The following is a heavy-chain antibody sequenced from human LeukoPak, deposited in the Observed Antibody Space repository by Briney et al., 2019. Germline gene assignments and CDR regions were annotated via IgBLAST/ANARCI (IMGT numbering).Heavy chain of an antibody. Sequence: GGSLRLSCAASGLTFSTYAMNWVRQAPEKGLEWVSGIIGNGYNTYYADSVKGRFTISRDNSKNTLYLQMNSLRVEDTAVYYCAKEAGYSGYDYPDYWGQGTLVTVSS. CDR1: GLTFSTYA. CDR3: AKEAGYSGYDYPDY. J-gene: IGHJ4*02. CDR2: IIGNGYNT. V-gene: IGHV3-23*01. D-gene: IGHD5-12*01.